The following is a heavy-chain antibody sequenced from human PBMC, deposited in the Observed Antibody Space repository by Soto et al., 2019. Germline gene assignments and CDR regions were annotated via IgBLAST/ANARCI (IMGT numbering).Heavy chain of an antibody. CDR3: VRRVSGYYDY. D-gene: IGHD1-26*01. CDR1: GFTFSSYD. V-gene: IGHV3-64*01. Sequence: EVQLAESGGGMVQPGGSLRLSCVASGFTFSSYDMHWVRQAPGKGLEYVSSISSNGGTTYYGNSVKGRFTISRDNSKNTLYLQMGSLRAEVMAVYYCVRRVSGYYDYWCQGTLVTVSS. CDR2: ISSNGGTT. J-gene: IGHJ4*02.